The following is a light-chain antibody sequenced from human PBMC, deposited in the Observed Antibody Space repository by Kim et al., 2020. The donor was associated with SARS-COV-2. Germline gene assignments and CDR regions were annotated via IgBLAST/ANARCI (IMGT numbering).Light chain of an antibody. CDR3: QHYNSYFSALT. V-gene: IGKV1-5*03. CDR1: QSISSW. Sequence: DIQMTQSPSTLSASVGDRVSITCRASQSISSWLAWYQQKPGKAPKLLIYKASSLESGVPSRFSGSGSGTEFTLTISSLQPDDFATYYCQHYNSYFSALTFGGGTKVEI. J-gene: IGKJ4*01. CDR2: KAS.